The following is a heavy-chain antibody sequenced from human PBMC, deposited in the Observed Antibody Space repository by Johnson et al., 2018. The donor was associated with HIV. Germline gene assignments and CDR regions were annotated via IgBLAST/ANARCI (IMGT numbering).Heavy chain of an antibody. Sequence: VQLVESGGGLVQPGGSLRLSCEASGFTVSSNYMGWVRQAPGKGLEWVSAIGTAGDTYYPDSVKGRFTISRDNAKNSLYLQMNSLRVEDTAVYYCARPIARGASDIWGQGTMVTVSS. V-gene: IGHV3-66*04. CDR2: IGTAGDT. D-gene: IGHD3-10*01. J-gene: IGHJ3*02. CDR1: GFTVSSNY. CDR3: ARPIARGASDI.